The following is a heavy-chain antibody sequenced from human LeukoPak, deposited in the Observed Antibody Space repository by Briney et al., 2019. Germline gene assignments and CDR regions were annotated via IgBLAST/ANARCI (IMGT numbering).Heavy chain of an antibody. V-gene: IGHV3-53*01. D-gene: IGHD6-19*01. Sequence: PGGSLRLSCAASGFTVSTNYMSWVRQAPGKGLEWVSVIYSGGSTYYADSVEGRFTISRDNSMNTLYLQMNSLRAEDTAVYYCARDPWAGKGIWGQGTMVTVSS. CDR1: GFTVSTNY. CDR3: ARDPWAGKGI. CDR2: IYSGGST. J-gene: IGHJ3*02.